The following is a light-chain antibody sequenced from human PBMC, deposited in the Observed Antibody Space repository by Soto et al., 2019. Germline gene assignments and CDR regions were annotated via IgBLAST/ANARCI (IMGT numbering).Light chain of an antibody. CDR3: SSYAGSNNYV. V-gene: IGLV2-8*01. Sequence: QSVLTQPPSASGSPGQSVTISCTGTSSDVGAYNYLSWYQQHPGKAPKLMIYEVSKRPSGVPDRFSGSKSGNTASLTVSGLQAEDEADYDCSSYAGSNNYVFGTGTKLTVL. CDR1: SSDVGAYNY. J-gene: IGLJ1*01. CDR2: EVS.